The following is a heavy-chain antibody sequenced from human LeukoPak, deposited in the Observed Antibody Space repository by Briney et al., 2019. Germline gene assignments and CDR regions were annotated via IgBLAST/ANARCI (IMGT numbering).Heavy chain of an antibody. V-gene: IGHV3-64D*09. D-gene: IGHD3-22*01. CDR2: ISSNGGST. CDR1: GFTFSTYF. J-gene: IGHJ4*02. Sequence: GGSLRLSCSASGFTFSTYFMHWVRQAPGKGLEYVSAISSNGGSTYYADSVKGGFTISRDNSKSTLYLQMSSLRAEDTAVYHCVKDDSYYYDSSGYPHWGQGTLVTVSS. CDR3: VKDDSYYYDSSGYPH.